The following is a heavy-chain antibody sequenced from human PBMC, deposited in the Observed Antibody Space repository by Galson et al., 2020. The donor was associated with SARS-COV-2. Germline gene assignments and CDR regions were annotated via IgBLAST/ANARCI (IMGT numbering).Heavy chain of an antibody. CDR3: ARRLLWFGDNFSPWLDP. CDR1: GFSLTTRQMG. D-gene: IGHD3-10*01. CDR2: ISWDNDK. Sequence: SGPTLVKPTQTLTLTCTFSGFSLTTRQMGVGWIRQPPGKALEWLALISWDNDKRYSPSLRRRLSITQDTSKNQVVLTMTNVDPVDTATYYCARRLLWFGDNFSPWLDPWGQGILVIVSS. J-gene: IGHJ5*02. V-gene: IGHV2-5*02.